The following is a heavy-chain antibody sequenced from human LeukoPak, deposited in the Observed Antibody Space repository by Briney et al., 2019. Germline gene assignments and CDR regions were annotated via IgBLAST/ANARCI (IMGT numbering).Heavy chain of an antibody. Sequence: GESLKISCKGSGYSFPNYWIGWVRQMPGKGLEWMGIIYPGDSETRYSPSFQGQVTMSVDKSISTAYLEWSSLKASDTAMYYCARLYCSSTSCYMSTYYFDYWGQGTLVTVSS. CDR3: ARLYCSSTSCYMSTYYFDY. CDR2: IYPGDSET. V-gene: IGHV5-51*01. CDR1: GYSFPNYW. D-gene: IGHD2-2*02. J-gene: IGHJ4*02.